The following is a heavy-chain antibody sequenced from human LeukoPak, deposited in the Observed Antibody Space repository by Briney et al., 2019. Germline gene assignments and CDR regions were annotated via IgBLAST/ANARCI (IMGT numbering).Heavy chain of an antibody. CDR1: GYTFTSYD. J-gene: IGHJ4*02. D-gene: IGHD6-6*01. CDR2: MNPNSGNT. Sequence: ASVKVSCKASGYTFTSYDTNWVRQATGQGLEWMGWMNPNSGNTGYAQKFQGRVTMTRNTSISTAYMELSSLRSEDTAVYYCARGRQRSSSSGVGYWGQGTLVTVSS. V-gene: IGHV1-8*01. CDR3: ARGRQRSSSSGVGY.